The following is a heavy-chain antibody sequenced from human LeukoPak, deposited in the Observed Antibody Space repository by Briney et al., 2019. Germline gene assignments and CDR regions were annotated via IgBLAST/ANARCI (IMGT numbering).Heavy chain of an antibody. V-gene: IGHV3-53*01. CDR1: GFNVSSNY. Sequence: GGSLRLSCAVSGFNVSSNYLNWVRQAPGKGPEWVSVIYSGGSTYYADSVKGRFTISRDNSKNMLYLQMHSLRAEDTAVYYCAKDSSGYYQPFDSWGQGTLVTVSS. CDR2: IYSGGST. CDR3: AKDSSGYYQPFDS. D-gene: IGHD3-22*01. J-gene: IGHJ4*02.